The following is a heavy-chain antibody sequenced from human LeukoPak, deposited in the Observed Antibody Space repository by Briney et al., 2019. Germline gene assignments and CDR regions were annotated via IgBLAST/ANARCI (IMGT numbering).Heavy chain of an antibody. CDR1: GYTFTGYY. CDR2: INPNSGGT. Sequence: ASVTVSCKASGYTFTGYYMHWVRQAPGQGLEWMGWINPNSGGTNYAQKFQGRVTMTRDTSISTAYMELSRLRSDDTAVYYCARPRRASYYYYGMDVWGQGTTVTVSS. V-gene: IGHV1-2*02. J-gene: IGHJ6*02. CDR3: ARPRRASYYYYGMDV.